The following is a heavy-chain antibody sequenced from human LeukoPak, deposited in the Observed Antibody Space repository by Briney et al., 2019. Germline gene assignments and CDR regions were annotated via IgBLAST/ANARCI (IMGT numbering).Heavy chain of an antibody. CDR3: AKDSFAIRCFDWRLFDY. CDR1: GFTFSSYA. V-gene: IGHV3-23*01. J-gene: IGHJ4*02. CDR2: ISGSGGST. Sequence: GGSLRLSCAASGFTFSSYAMSWVRQAPGKGLEWVSAISGSGGSTYYADSVKGRFTISRDNSKNTLYLQMNSLRAEDTAVYYCAKDSFAIRCFDWRLFDYWGQGTLVTVSS. D-gene: IGHD3-9*01.